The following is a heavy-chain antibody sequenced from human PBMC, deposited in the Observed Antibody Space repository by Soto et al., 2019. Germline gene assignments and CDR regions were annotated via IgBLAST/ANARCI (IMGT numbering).Heavy chain of an antibody. J-gene: IGHJ4*02. V-gene: IGHV1-18*04. CDR2: ITAYNDNT. Sequence: WASVKVSCKASGYTFTSYGLNWVRQAPGQGLEWMGWITAYNDNTNYAQKVQGRAILTIDTSTTTGYMELRSLRSDDTAVYYCARGQIQSDFDYWGQGTLVTVSS. D-gene: IGHD3-3*01. CDR1: GYTFTSYG. CDR3: ARGQIQSDFDY.